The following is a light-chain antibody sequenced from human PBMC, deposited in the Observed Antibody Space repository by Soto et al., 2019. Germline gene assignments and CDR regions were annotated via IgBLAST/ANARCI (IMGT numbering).Light chain of an antibody. J-gene: IGKJ1*01. CDR3: QQYYSFPQS. Sequence: DIQMTQSPSALAASVGGRGTSTCRASQSISSYLNWYQQKPGKAPELLIYAASTLQSGVPSRFSGSGSGTDFTLTISCLQSEDFATYYCQQYYSFPQSFGQGTKVDIK. V-gene: IGKV1-39*01. CDR1: QSISSY. CDR2: AAS.